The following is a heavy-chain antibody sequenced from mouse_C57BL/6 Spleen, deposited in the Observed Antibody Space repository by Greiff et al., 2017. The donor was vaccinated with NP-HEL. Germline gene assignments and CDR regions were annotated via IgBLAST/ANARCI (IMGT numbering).Heavy chain of an antibody. CDR2: IWSGGST. J-gene: IGHJ2*01. Sequence: VKLVESGPGLVQPSQSLSITCTVSGFSLTSYGVHWVRQSPGKGLEWLGVIWSGGSTDYNAAFISRLSISKDNSKSQVFFKMNSLQADDTAIYYCARNYGSPVFDYWGQGTTLTVAS. CDR3: ARNYGSPVFDY. CDR1: GFSLTSYG. D-gene: IGHD1-1*01. V-gene: IGHV2-2*01.